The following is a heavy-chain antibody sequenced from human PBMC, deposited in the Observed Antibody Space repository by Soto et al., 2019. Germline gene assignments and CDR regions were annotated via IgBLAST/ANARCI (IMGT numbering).Heavy chain of an antibody. J-gene: IGHJ4*02. Sequence: EVQLVESGGGLVQPGRSLRLSCAASGFTFDDYAMHWVRQAPGKGLEWVSGISWNSGSIGYADSVKGRFTISRDNAKNSLYLQMNSLRAEDTALYYCAKEDYGDFDYWGQGTLVTVSS. CDR2: ISWNSGSI. CDR1: GFTFDDYA. D-gene: IGHD4-17*01. V-gene: IGHV3-9*01. CDR3: AKEDYGDFDY.